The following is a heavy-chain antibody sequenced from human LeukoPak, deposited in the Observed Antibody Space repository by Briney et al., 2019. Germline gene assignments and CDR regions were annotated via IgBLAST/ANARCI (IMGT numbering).Heavy chain of an antibody. CDR2: IYYSGST. J-gene: IGHJ4*02. Sequence: SETLSLTCTVSGGSISSSDYYWGWIRQPPGKGLEWIASIYYSGSTYYNPSLKSRVTISKDTSKNQFSLKLNSVTAADTAVYYCAKGCPGGVGVDYWGQGTLVTVSS. V-gene: IGHV4-39*01. CDR1: GGSISSSDYY. CDR3: AKGCPGGVGVDY. D-gene: IGHD2-15*01.